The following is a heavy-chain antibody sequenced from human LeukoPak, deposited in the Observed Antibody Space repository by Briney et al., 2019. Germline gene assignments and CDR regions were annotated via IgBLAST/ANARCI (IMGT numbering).Heavy chain of an antibody. CDR1: GYSFTSYW. D-gene: IGHD5-12*01. CDR2: IYPGDSDT. J-gene: IGHJ4*02. V-gene: IGHV5-51*01. CDR3: ARQVVDIVATMEYYFDY. Sequence: GESLKISCKGSGYSFTSYWIGWVRQMPGKGLEWMGIIYPGDSDTRYSPSFQGQVTISADKSISTAYLQWSSLKASDTAMYYCARQVVDIVATMEYYFDYWGQGTLVTVSS.